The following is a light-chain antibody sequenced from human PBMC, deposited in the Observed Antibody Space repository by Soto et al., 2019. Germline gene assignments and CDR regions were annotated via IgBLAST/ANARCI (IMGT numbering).Light chain of an antibody. CDR1: QDISNY. J-gene: IGKJ5*01. Sequence: IQMAQSSTSLCASVGDRDTNPCQPRQDISNYLNWYQQKPGKAPTLLIYDASNLEPGVPSRFSGSGSGTDFTFTISSLQPEDIATYYCQQYDNLPAGTFGQGTRLEIK. CDR2: DAS. V-gene: IGKV1-33*01. CDR3: QQYDNLPAGT.